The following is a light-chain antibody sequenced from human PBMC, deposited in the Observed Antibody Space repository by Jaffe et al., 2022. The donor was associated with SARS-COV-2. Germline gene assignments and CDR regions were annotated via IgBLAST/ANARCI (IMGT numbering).Light chain of an antibody. CDR1: QSVRSTY. J-gene: IGKJ2*01. Sequence: EIMLTQSPGTLSLSPGERATLSCRASQSVRSTYLAWYQQKPGQAPRLLIYGASSRATGIPDRFSGSGSGTDFTLTISRLEPEDFAVYFCQQYGPSPKYAFGQGTKLEIK. CDR2: GAS. CDR3: QQYGPSPKYA. V-gene: IGKV3-20*01.